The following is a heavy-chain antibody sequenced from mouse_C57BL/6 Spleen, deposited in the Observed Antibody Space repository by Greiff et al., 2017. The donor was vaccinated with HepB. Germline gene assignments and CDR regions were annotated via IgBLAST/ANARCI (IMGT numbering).Heavy chain of an antibody. J-gene: IGHJ1*03. CDR3: ARNWDVDWYFDV. Sequence: EVQLQESGPGMVKPSQSLSLTCTVTGYSITSGYDWHWIRHFPGNKLEWMGYISYSGSTNYNPSLKSRISITHDTSKNHFFLKLNSVTTEDTATYDCARNWDVDWYFDVWGTGTTVTVSS. CDR2: ISYSGST. CDR1: GYSITSGYD. D-gene: IGHD4-1*01. V-gene: IGHV3-1*01.